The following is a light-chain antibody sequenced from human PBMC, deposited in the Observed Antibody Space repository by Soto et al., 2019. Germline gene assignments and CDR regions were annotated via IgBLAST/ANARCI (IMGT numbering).Light chain of an antibody. V-gene: IGKV1-5*01. CDR2: DAS. CDR1: QSVNSR. Sequence: GDRVTITCRASQSVNSRLAWYQQKPGKAPTFLIYDASSLERGVPSRFSGSGSATEFTLTISGLKTDDFATYYCQQYNSAPWTFGQGTKVDIK. CDR3: QQYNSAPWT. J-gene: IGKJ1*01.